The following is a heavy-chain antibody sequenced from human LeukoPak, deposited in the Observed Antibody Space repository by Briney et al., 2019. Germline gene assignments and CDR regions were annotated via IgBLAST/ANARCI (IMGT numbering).Heavy chain of an antibody. CDR3: ARERGVDSTYYYYYMDV. D-gene: IGHD3-3*01. CDR1: GFTFSSYS. CDR2: ISSNSNYI. Sequence: GGSLRLSCAASGFTFSSYSMNWVRQAPGKGLEWVSSISSNSNYIYYADSVKGRFTISRDNAESSLYLQMNSLRAEDTAVYYCARERGVDSTYYYYYMDVWGKGTTVTVSS. V-gene: IGHV3-21*01. J-gene: IGHJ6*03.